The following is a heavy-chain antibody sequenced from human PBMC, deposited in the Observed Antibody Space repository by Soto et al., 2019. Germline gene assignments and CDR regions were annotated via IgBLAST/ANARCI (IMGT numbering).Heavy chain of an antibody. CDR3: ARDPTRIAAAGYAIIQLGEYYYYGMDV. D-gene: IGHD6-13*01. Sequence: SVKVSCNASGCTFSSYASGWVRQAPGQGFEWMGGIMPIFGTANYAQKFQGRVTITADESTSTAYMELSSLRSEDTAVYYCARDPTRIAAAGYAIIQLGEYYYYGMDVWGQGTTVTVSS. V-gene: IGHV1-69*13. CDR1: GCTFSSYA. J-gene: IGHJ6*02. CDR2: IMPIFGTA.